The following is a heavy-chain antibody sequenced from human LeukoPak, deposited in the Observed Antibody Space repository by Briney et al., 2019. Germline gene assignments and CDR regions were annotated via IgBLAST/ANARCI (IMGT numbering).Heavy chain of an antibody. CDR2: INSDGSST. Sequence: GGSLRLSCAASGFTFSSYWMHWVRQAPGKGLVWVSRINSDGSSTSYADSVKGRFTISRDNSKNTLYLQMSNLRAEDTALYYCARVDTDSGILAWGQGTLVTVSS. D-gene: IGHD5-18*01. V-gene: IGHV3-74*01. CDR3: ARVDTDSGILA. CDR1: GFTFSSYW. J-gene: IGHJ5*02.